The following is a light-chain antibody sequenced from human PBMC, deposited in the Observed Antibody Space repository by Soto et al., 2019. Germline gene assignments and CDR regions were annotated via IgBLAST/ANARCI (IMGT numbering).Light chain of an antibody. CDR1: SSDVGGYNY. CDR3: KSYAGSNKPA. Sequence: QSALTQPPSASGSPGQSVAISCSGTSSDVGGYNYVSWYQQHPGKAPKLMIYDVNKRPSGVPDRFSGSKSGNTASLTVSGLQAEDEADYYCKSYAGSNKPAFGGGTKLTVL. V-gene: IGLV2-8*01. CDR2: DVN. J-gene: IGLJ2*01.